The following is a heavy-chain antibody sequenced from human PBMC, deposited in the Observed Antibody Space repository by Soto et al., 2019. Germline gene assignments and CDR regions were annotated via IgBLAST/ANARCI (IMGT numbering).Heavy chain of an antibody. CDR2: INHSGST. CDR3: ARLPIAATGTIRDY. V-gene: IGHV4-34*02. J-gene: IGHJ4*02. Sequence: QVHLQQWGAGLLKPSETLSLTCAVSGGSFSGYYCFWIRQPPGKGLEWFGEINHSGSTNYNPALKGRVTIALDTSKNQFTLKLNWETAADKAVYYSARLPIAATGTIRDYWGEGTMVDVS. CDR1: GGSFSGYY. D-gene: IGHD6-13*01.